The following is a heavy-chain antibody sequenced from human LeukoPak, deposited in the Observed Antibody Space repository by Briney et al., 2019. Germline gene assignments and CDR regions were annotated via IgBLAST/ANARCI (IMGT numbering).Heavy chain of an antibody. CDR2: ISA. Sequence: ASVKVSCKASGYTFTSYGISWVRQAPGQGLEWMGWISAYAQKLQGRVTMTTDTSTSTAYMELRSLRSDDTAVYYCARRFPSYYGAFDIWGQGTMVTVSS. CDR1: GYTFTSYG. D-gene: IGHD3-10*01. CDR3: ARRFPSYYGAFDI. J-gene: IGHJ3*02. V-gene: IGHV1-18*01.